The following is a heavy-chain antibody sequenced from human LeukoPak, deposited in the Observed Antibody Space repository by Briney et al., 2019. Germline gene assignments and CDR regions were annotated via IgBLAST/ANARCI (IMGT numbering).Heavy chain of an antibody. Sequence: GGSLRLSCAASGFTFSSYEMNWVRQAPGKGLEWVSYISSSSSYIYYADSVKGRFTISRDNAKNSLYLQMNSLRAEDTAVYYCARGHSEGYFDWFDPWGQGTLVTVSS. D-gene: IGHD6-13*01. CDR2: ISSSSSYI. J-gene: IGHJ5*02. CDR1: GFTFSSYE. CDR3: ARGHSEGYFDWFDP. V-gene: IGHV3-21*05.